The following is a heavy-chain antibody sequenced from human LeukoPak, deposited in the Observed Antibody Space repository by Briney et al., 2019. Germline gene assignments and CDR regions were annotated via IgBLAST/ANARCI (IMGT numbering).Heavy chain of an antibody. CDR2: INHSGST. CDR1: GGSFSGYY. Sequence: SETLSLTCAVYGGSFSGYYWSWIRQPPGKGLEWNGEINHSGSTNYNPSLKSRVTISVDTSKNQFSLKLSSVTAADTAVYYCASGYYYESSGYYNPFGYWGQGTLVTVSS. V-gene: IGHV4-34*01. J-gene: IGHJ4*02. CDR3: ASGYYYESSGYYNPFGY. D-gene: IGHD3-22*01.